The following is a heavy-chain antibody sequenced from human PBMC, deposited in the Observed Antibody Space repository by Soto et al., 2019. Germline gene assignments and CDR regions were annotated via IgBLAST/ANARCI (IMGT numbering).Heavy chain of an antibody. J-gene: IGHJ5*02. Sequence: PGGSLRLSCAASGFTFSSFAMSWVRQAPGKGLEWVSAISGSGGSTYYADSVKGRFTIPRDNSKNTLYLQMNSLRAEDTAVYYCAKDQMTTVTTYYWFDPWGQGTLVTVSS. CDR3: AKDQMTTVTTYYWFDP. V-gene: IGHV3-23*01. CDR2: ISGSGGST. D-gene: IGHD4-17*01. CDR1: GFTFSSFA.